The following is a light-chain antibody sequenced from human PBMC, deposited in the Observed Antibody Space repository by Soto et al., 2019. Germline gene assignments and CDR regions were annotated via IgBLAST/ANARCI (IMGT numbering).Light chain of an antibody. J-gene: IGKJ1*01. CDR1: ESISSN. V-gene: IGKV3-15*01. CDR3: QQYYHWPRT. CDR2: GAS. Sequence: IIVKQSXATLSVTTWGXXXXXXXISESISSNLAWYQHEXGQGPRLLIYGASXRANGVPDRFTGSGSGTDFILTITSLQSEDFGIYYCQQYYHWPRTFGQGTKVDIK.